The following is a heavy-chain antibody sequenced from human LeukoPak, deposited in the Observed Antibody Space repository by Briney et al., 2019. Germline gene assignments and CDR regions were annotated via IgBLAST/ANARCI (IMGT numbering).Heavy chain of an antibody. J-gene: IGHJ2*01. V-gene: IGHV4-4*07. Sequence: SETLSLTCTVSGGSISSYYWSWIRQPAGKGLEWIGRIYTSGSTNYNPSLKSRGTMSVDTSKNQFSLKLSSVTAADTAVYYCARDPVRCSGGSCYSPSYWYFDLWGRGTLVTVSS. CDR3: ARDPVRCSGGSCYSPSYWYFDL. CDR1: GGSISSYY. CDR2: IYTSGST. D-gene: IGHD2-15*01.